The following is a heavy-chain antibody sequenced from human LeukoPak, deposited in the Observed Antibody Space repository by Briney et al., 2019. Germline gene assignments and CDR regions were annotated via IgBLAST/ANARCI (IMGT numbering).Heavy chain of an antibody. D-gene: IGHD2-21*02. J-gene: IGHJ5*02. CDR1: GFPFSRHA. CDR3: VREAGHCASVCLKSNWFDP. V-gene: IGHV3-23*01. CDR2: ISNGNT. Sequence: PGGSLRLSCAASGFPFSRHAMSWVRQPPGKGLEWVSAISNGNTYYADSVRGRFTISRDDSKNTVYLQMNSLRDEVTALYYGVREAGHCASVCLKSNWFDPWGQGTLVTVSS.